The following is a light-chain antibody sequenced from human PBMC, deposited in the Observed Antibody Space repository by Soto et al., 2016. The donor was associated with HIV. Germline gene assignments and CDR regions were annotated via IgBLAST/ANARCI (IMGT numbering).Light chain of an antibody. CDR1: NIGGKS. V-gene: IGLV3-21*03. Sequence: SYELTQPPSVSVAPRKTASITCGGNNIGGKSVHWYQQKPGQAPVLVVYDNNDRPSGVPERFSGSNSGNTATLTISSVEAGDEADYYCQVWDSSSDHSLFGGGTKLTVL. J-gene: IGLJ2*01. CDR2: DNN. CDR3: QVWDSSSDHSL.